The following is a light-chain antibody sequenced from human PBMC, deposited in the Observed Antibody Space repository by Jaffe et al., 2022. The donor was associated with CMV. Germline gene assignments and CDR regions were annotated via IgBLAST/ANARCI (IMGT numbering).Light chain of an antibody. CDR2: GAS. Sequence: IVMTQSPATLSVSLGERVTLSCRASQSVTTDLAWYQQKPGQAPRLLIYGASKRANGVPARFSGSGSGTDFTLTISSLRSEDFAVYYCQQYNNWPPVTFGQGTKLDI. CDR3: QQYNNWPPVT. CDR1: QSVTTD. V-gene: IGKV3-15*01. J-gene: IGKJ2*01.